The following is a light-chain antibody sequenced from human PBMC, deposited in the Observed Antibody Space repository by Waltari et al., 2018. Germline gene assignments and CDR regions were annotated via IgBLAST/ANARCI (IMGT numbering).Light chain of an antibody. V-gene: IGKV1-27*01. J-gene: IGKJ1*01. CDR3: QKYNSAVAWT. Sequence: DIQMTQSPSSLSASVGDRVTITCRASQGIRNYLAWYQQKPGKVPKLLIYAASTLQSGVPSRFSGSGSGTDFTLTISSLQPEDVATYYCQKYNSAVAWTFGQGTKVEIK. CDR2: AAS. CDR1: QGIRNY.